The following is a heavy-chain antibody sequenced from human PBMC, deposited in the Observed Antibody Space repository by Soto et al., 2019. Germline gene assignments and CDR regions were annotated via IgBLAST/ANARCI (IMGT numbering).Heavy chain of an antibody. CDR3: ASGGLHSSGWYGNFDY. J-gene: IGHJ4*02. CDR2: IIPIFGTA. CDR1: GGTFSSYA. Sequence: QVQLVQSGAEVKKPGSSVKVSCKASGGTFSSYAISWVRQAPGQGLEWMGGIIPIFGTANYAQKFQGRVTITADESTSTAYMELSSLISEDTAVYYCASGGLHSSGWYGNFDYWGQGTLVTVSS. V-gene: IGHV1-69*01. D-gene: IGHD6-19*01.